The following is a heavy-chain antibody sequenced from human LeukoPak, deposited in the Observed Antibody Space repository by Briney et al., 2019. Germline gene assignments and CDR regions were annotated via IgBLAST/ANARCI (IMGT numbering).Heavy chain of an antibody. V-gene: IGHV4-38-2*02. J-gene: IGHJ4*02. CDR2: IYHSGST. D-gene: IGHD6-19*01. CDR3: ARDTVAGSDFDY. CDR1: GYSISSGYY. Sequence: SETLSLTCAVPGYSISSGYYWGWIRQPPGKGLEWIGSIYHSGSTYYNPSLKSRVTISVDTSKNQFSLKLSSVTATDTAVYYCARDTVAGSDFDYWGQGTLVTVSS.